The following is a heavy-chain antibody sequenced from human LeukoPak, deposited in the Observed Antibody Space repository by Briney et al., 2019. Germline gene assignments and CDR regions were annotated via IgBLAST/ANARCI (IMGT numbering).Heavy chain of an antibody. J-gene: IGHJ4*02. CDR1: IYTFTGYY. V-gene: IGHV1-2*02. D-gene: IGHD3-22*01. CDR3: ACDSRGYHFDY. Sequence: ASVKVSCQASIYTFTGYYIHWVPQAPGQGLEWMTWNNPNSGGTNYAQKFQGRVTITRDASISTAYSQLSGVIADDTALYYYACDSRGYHFDYWGQGSLVTVSS. CDR2: NNPNSGGT.